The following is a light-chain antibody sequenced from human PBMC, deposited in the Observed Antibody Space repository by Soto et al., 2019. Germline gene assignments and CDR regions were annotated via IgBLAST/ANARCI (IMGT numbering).Light chain of an antibody. J-gene: IGKJ3*01. V-gene: IGKV1-33*01. CDR1: EDIRTS. CDR2: GAS. Sequence: DIQMTQSPSSLSASVGARVSITCQASEDIRTSLSWFQHKPGRAPKLLIYGASYLETGVPSRFRGSGSGTDLTLTISSLQPEDTATYYCQHYNNLPPFTFGPGTIVDIK. CDR3: QHYNNLPPFT.